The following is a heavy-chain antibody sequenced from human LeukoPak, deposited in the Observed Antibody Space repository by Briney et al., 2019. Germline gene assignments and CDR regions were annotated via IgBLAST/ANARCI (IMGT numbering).Heavy chain of an antibody. CDR2: ISSSRSYI. J-gene: IGHJ6*03. CDR1: GFTFSSYS. D-gene: IGHD4-17*01. CDR3: ARDGGDHYYYYMDV. Sequence: GGSLRLSCAASGFTFSSYSMNWVRQAPGKGLEWVSSISSSRSYIYYADSVKGRFTISRDNAKNSLYLQMNSLRAEDTAVYYCARDGGDHYYYYMDVWGKGTTVTVSS. V-gene: IGHV3-21*01.